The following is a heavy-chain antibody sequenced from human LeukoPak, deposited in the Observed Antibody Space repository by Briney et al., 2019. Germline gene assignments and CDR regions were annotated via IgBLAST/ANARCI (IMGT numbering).Heavy chain of an antibody. J-gene: IGHJ4*02. D-gene: IGHD6-13*01. Sequence: GGSLRLSCAASGFTFDDCGMSWVRQAPGKGLEWVSSINWSGGSTGYADSVKGRFTISRDNAKNSLYLQMNSLRAEDTALYHCARGRGWDSSSSIYFDYWGQGTLVTVSS. CDR2: INWSGGST. V-gene: IGHV3-20*01. CDR1: GFTFDDCG. CDR3: ARGRGWDSSSSIYFDY.